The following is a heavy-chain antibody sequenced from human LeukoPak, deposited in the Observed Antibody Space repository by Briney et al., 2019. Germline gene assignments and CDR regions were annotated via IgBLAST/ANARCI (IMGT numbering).Heavy chain of an antibody. Sequence: SETLSLTCAVYGGSFSGYYWSWVRQPPGKGLEWIGEINHSGSTNYNPSLTSRVTISVDTSKNQFSLKLSSVTAADTAVYYCARRGHMDVWGKGTTVTVSS. V-gene: IGHV4-34*01. CDR1: GGSFSGYY. CDR3: ARRGHMDV. J-gene: IGHJ6*03. CDR2: INHSGST.